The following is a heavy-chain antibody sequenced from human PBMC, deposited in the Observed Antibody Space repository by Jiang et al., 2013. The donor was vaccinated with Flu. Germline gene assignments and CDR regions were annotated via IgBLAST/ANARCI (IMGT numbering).Heavy chain of an antibody. CDR1: GYTFINYG. J-gene: IGHJ3*02. Sequence: GAEVKKPGASVKVSCKASGYTFINYGISWVRQAPGQGLEWMGWISAYNGNTKYAQNFQGRVTMTTDTSTSTAFMELRSLRSDDTAVYYCARDHPVDKDAFDIWGQGTLVSVSS. D-gene: IGHD5-12*01. V-gene: IGHV1-18*01. CDR2: ISAYNGNT. CDR3: ARDHPVDKDAFDI.